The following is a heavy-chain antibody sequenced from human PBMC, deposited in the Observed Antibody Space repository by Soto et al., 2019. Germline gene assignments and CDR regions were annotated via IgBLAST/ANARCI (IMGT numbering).Heavy chain of an antibody. CDR2: ISSSGSTI. J-gene: IGHJ6*02. CDR3: ARDSAYCGGDCYPYGMDV. D-gene: IGHD2-21*02. V-gene: IGHV3-11*01. Sequence: GGSLRLSCAASGFTFSDYYMSRIRQAPGKGLEWVSYISSSGSTIYYADSVKGRFTISRDNAKNSLYLQMNSLRAEDTAVYYCARDSAYCGGDCYPYGMDVWGQGTTVTVSS. CDR1: GFTFSDYY.